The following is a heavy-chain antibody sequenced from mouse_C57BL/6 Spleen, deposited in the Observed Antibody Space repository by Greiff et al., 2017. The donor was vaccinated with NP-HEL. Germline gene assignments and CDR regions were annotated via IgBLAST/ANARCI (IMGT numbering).Heavy chain of an antibody. CDR2: ISSGSSTI. CDR3: ARSGGIYYDYDGYFDV. J-gene: IGHJ1*03. CDR1: GFTFSDYG. D-gene: IGHD2-4*01. Sequence: EVKLVESGGGLVKPGGSLKLSCAASGFTFSDYGMHWVRQAPEKGLEWVAYISSGSSTIYYADTVKGRFTISRDNAKNTLFLQMTSLRSEDTAMYYCARSGGIYYDYDGYFDVWHRDHGHRLL. V-gene: IGHV5-17*01.